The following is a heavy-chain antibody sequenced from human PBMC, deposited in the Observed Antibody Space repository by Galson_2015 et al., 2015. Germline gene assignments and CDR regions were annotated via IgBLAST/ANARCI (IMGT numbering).Heavy chain of an antibody. V-gene: IGHV2-70*04. D-gene: IGHD4-11*01. Sequence: PALVKPTQTLTLTCTFSGFSLSTSGMRVSWIRQPPGKALEWLARIDWDDDKFYSTSLKTRLTISKDTSKNQVALTMTDMDPVDTATYFCARILPPDSTNSYYFDYWGQGSLVTVPS. CDR2: IDWDDDK. CDR1: GFSLSTSGMR. J-gene: IGHJ4*02. CDR3: ARILPPDSTNSYYFDY.